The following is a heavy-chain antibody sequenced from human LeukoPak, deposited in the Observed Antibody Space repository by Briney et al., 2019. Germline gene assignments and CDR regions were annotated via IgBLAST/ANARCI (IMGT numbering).Heavy chain of an antibody. CDR1: GGSISSGSYY. Sequence: SETLSLTCTVSGGSISSGSYYWSWIRQPAGKGLERIGRIYTSGSTNYNPSLKSRVTISVDTSKNQFSLKLSSVTAADTAVYYCAREGGSRGYSYGNTGYYYYYYMDVWGKGTTVTVSS. CDR3: AREGGSRGYSYGNTGYYYYYYMDV. J-gene: IGHJ6*03. V-gene: IGHV4-61*02. D-gene: IGHD5-18*01. CDR2: IYTSGST.